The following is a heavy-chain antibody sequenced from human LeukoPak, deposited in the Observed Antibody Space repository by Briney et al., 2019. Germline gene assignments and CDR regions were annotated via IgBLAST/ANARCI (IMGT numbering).Heavy chain of an antibody. CDR1: GFTFSSYW. Sequence: GGSLRLSCAASGFTFSSYWMHWVRQAPGKGLVWVSRINSDGSSTSYADSVKGRFTISRDNAKNTLYLQMNSLRAEDTALYYCAKALDSGYDYPQDYWGQGTLVTVSS. V-gene: IGHV3-74*01. J-gene: IGHJ4*02. CDR2: INSDGSST. CDR3: AKALDSGYDYPQDY. D-gene: IGHD5-12*01.